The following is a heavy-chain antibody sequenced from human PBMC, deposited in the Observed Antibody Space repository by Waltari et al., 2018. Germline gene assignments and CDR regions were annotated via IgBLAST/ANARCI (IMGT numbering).Heavy chain of an antibody. J-gene: IGHJ4*02. V-gene: IGHV3-53*01. CDR1: GVSVSENY. CDR2: LYRDGPT. CDR3: ATHTPFNDFGASGYFYFFDY. D-gene: IGHD3-22*01. Sequence: EVQLVESGGGLIQPGGSLRLSCAVSGVSVSENYMTWVRQAPGKGLEWVSLLYRDGPTSYAESVKGRFTISRDTSKNVLYLQVDRLTAGDTAVYYCATHTPFNDFGASGYFYFFDYWGRGTLVTVSS.